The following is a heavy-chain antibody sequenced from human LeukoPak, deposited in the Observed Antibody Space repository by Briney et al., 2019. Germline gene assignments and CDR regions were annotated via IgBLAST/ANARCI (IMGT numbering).Heavy chain of an antibody. V-gene: IGHV4-59*08. CDR1: GGSISSYY. CDR2: IYYSGST. CDR3: ARRVAVTARYYFDY. D-gene: IGHD2-21*02. Sequence: SETLSLTCTVSGGSISSYYWSWIRQPPGKGLEWIGYIYYSGSTNYNPSLKSRVTISVDTSKNQFPLKLSSVTAADTAVYYCARRVAVTARYYFDYWGQGTLVTVSS. J-gene: IGHJ4*02.